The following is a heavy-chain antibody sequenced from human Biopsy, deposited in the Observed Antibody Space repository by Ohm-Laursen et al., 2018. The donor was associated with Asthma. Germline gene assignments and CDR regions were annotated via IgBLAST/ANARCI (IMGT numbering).Heavy chain of an antibody. CDR3: AKRRGYSGHDNDY. J-gene: IGHJ4*02. V-gene: IGHV3-30*18. D-gene: IGHD5-12*01. CDR2: ISYDGNHK. Sequence: SSLRLSCSASGFMFSSFGMHWVRQAPGKGLEWVAVISYDGNHKFYEDSVKGRFTISRDNSKNTLYLQMNSLRTEDTAVYYCAKRRGYSGHDNDYWGQGTLVSVSS. CDR1: GFMFSSFG.